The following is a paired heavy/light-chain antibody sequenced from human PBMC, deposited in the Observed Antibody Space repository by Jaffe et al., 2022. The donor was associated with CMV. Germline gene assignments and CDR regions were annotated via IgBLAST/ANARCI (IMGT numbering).Heavy chain of an antibody. CDR1: GFTFSSYN. CDR2: ISSSSNTI. D-gene: IGHD3-16*02. Sequence: EVQLVESGGGLVQPGGSLRLSCAALGFTFSSYNMNWVRQAPGKGLEWVSYISSSSNTIFYADSVKGRFTISRDNAQNSLFLQMDSLRDDDTAVYYCARGSYYDYVWGRYRDTEPAHWGQGTLVTVSS. J-gene: IGHJ4*02. CDR3: ARGSYYDYVWGRYRDTEPAH. V-gene: IGHV3-48*02.
Light chain of an antibody. Sequence: DIQMTQSPSTLSASVGDRVTITCRASENIGTWLAWYQQKPGKAPELLIYKAFSLQSGVPSRFSGSGSGTEFTLTINSLQPDDFAAYFCQQYSAYPWTFGQGTKVEIK. CDR3: QQYSAYPWT. CDR2: KAF. V-gene: IGKV1-5*03. CDR1: ENIGTW. J-gene: IGKJ1*01.